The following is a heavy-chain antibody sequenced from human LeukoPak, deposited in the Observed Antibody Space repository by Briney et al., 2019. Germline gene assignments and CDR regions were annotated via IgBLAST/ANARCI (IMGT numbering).Heavy chain of an antibody. CDR2: IYTSGST. D-gene: IGHD3-22*01. V-gene: IGHV4-4*07. Sequence: PSETLSLTCTVSGGSISSYYWSWIRQPPGKGLEWIGRIYTSGSTNYNPSLKSRVTMSVDTSKNQFSLKLSSVTAADTAVYYCARHRYYYDSSGYLFDYWGQGTLVTVSS. J-gene: IGHJ4*02. CDR1: GGSISSYY. CDR3: ARHRYYYDSSGYLFDY.